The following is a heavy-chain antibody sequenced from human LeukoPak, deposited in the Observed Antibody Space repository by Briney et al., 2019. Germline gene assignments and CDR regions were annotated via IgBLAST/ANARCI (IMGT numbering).Heavy chain of an antibody. CDR1: GYTFTSYY. V-gene: IGHV1-46*01. CDR3: ARGTWIQLWNNWFDP. J-gene: IGHJ5*02. Sequence: ASVKVSCKASGYTFTSYYMHWVRQAPGQGLEWMGIINPSGGSTSYAQKFQGRVTMTRDTSTSTVYMELSSLRSEDTAVYYCARGTWIQLWNNWFDPWGQGTLVTVFS. CDR2: INPSGGST. D-gene: IGHD5-18*01.